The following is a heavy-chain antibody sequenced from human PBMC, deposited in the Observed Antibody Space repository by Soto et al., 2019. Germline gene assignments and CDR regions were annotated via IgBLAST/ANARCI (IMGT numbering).Heavy chain of an antibody. CDR3: ASATDWLENYYYMDV. V-gene: IGHV4-31*03. CDR2: IYYSGST. Sequence: TLSLTCTVSGGSISSGGYYWSWIRQHPGKGLEWIGYIYYSGSTYYNPSLKSRVTISVDTSKNQFSLKLSSVTAADTAVYYCASATDWLENYYYMDVWGKGTTVTVSS. D-gene: IGHD3-9*01. J-gene: IGHJ6*03. CDR1: GGSISSGGYY.